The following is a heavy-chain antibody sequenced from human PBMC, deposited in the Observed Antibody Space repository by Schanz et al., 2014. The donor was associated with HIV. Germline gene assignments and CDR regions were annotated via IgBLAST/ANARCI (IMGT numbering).Heavy chain of an antibody. CDR1: GFTFSNYG. CDR3: AKPEYDSRGNSQSHFDY. CDR2: ISESGSRS. J-gene: IGHJ4*02. Sequence: VQLVESGGGVVQPGRSLRLSCTASGFTFSNYGMHWVRQAPGKGLEWGPSISESGSRSYYADSVNGRFTISRDNSKNTLYLQMTTLRTEDTAVYYCAKPEYDSRGNSQSHFDYWGQGTLVTVSS. V-gene: IGHV3-23*04. D-gene: IGHD3-22*01.